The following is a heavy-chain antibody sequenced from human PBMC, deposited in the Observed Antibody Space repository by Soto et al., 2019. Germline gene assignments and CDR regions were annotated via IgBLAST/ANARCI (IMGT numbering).Heavy chain of an antibody. CDR3: AADGATIFGVVSLAY. CDR2: IVVGSGNT. D-gene: IGHD3-3*01. Sequence: SVKVSCKASGFTFTSSAVQWVRQARGQRLEWIGWIVVGSGNTNYAQKFQERVTITRDMSTSTAYMELSSLRSEDTAVYYCAADGATIFGVVSLAYWGQGTPVTVSS. CDR1: GFTFTSSA. V-gene: IGHV1-58*01. J-gene: IGHJ4*02.